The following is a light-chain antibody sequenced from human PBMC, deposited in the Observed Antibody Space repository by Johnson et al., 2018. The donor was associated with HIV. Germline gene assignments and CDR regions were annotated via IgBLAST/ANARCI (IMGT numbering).Light chain of an antibody. CDR3: GTWDSSLSAVP. V-gene: IGLV1-51*01. CDR1: SSNIGNHY. J-gene: IGLJ1*01. CDR2: DNN. Sequence: QSVLTQPPSVSAAPGQKVTISCSGTSSNIGNHYVSWYQLLPGTAPKLLIYDNNQRPSGIPDRFSVSKSGTSATLGITGLQTGDEADYYCGTWDSSLSAVPFGTGTKVTVL.